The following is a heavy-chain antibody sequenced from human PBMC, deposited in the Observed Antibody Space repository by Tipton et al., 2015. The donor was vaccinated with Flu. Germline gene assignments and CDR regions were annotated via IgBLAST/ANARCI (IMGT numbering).Heavy chain of an antibody. CDR2: TYTNGDT. CDR1: GIPMRSGIQS. D-gene: IGHD2-15*01. J-gene: IGHJ5*01. Sequence: LRLSCSVSGIPMRSGIQSWSWIRQSAGKGLEWIGLTYTNGDTTYNPSLKGRVTISIDTSKNQLSLTLTSVTAADTAVYYCAGDSGAYPLGFDPWGRGTLVTVSS. V-gene: IGHV4-61*02. CDR3: AGDSGAYPLGFDP.